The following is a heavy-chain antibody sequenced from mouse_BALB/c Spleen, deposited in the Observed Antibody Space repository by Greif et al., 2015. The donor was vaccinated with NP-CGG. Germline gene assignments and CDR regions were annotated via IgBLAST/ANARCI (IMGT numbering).Heavy chain of an antibody. D-gene: IGHD4-1*01. CDR1: GYTFTDYY. CDR3: ARRTGTEAMDY. CDR2: IYPGSGNT. V-gene: IGHV1-84*02. J-gene: IGHJ4*01. Sequence: QVQLKESGPELVKPGASVKISYKASGYTFTDYYINWVKQKPGQGLEWIGWIYPGSGNTKYNEKFKGKATLTVDTSSSTAYMQLSSLTSEDTAVYFCARRTGTEAMDYWGQGTSVTVSS.